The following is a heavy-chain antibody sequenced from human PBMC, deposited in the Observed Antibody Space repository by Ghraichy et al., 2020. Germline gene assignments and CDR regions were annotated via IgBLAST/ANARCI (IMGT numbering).Heavy chain of an antibody. CDR3: TRRYYHDSSGYYYSDY. V-gene: IGHV3-73*01. Sequence: GGSLRLSCAASGFTFSASAMHWVRQASGKGLEWVGRIRSKANSYATSYDESVKGRFTISRDDSKNTAYLQMNSLKTEDTAVYYCTRRYYHDSSGYYYSDYWGQGTLVTVSS. D-gene: IGHD3-22*01. CDR1: GFTFSASA. J-gene: IGHJ4*02. CDR2: IRSKANSYAT.